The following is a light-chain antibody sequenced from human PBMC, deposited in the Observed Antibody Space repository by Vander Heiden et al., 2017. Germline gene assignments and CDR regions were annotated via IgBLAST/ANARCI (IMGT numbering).Light chain of an antibody. CDR3: QQYYSTPYT. V-gene: IGKV4-1*01. CDR2: GAS. CDR1: QSVLYSSNNKNY. J-gene: IGKJ2*01. Sequence: DIVMTQSPDSLAVSLGERATIHCKSSQSVLYSSNNKNYLAWYQQKPGQPPKLLIDGASTREAGVPDRFSGRGSGTDFTLSISSLQAEDVAVYYCQQYYSTPYTFGQGTKLEIK.